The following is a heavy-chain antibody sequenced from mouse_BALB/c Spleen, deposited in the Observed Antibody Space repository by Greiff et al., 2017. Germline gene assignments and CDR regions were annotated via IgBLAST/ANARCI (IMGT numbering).Heavy chain of an antibody. J-gene: IGHJ4*01. CDR3: ARGNYGNYEYYYAMDY. D-gene: IGHD2-1*01. CDR2: INPSNGRT. V-gene: IGHV1S81*02. Sequence: QVQLQQPGAELVKPGASVKLSCKASGYTFTSYWMHWVKQRPGQGLEWIGEINPSNGRTNYNEKFKSKATLTVDKSSSTAYMQLSSLTSEDSAVYYCARGNYGNYEYYYAMDYWGQGTSDTVSS. CDR1: GYTFTSYW.